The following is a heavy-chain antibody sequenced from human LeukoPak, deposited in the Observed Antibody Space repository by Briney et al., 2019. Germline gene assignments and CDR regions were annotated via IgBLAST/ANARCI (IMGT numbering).Heavy chain of an antibody. V-gene: IGHV4-30-2*01. CDR1: GGSISSGGYY. CDR2: IYHSGST. Sequence: PSQTLSLTCTVSGGSISSGGYYWSWIRQPPGKGLEWIGYIYHSGSTYYNPSLKSRVTISVDRSKNQFSLKLSSVTAADTAVYYCARVSGPLHPFDYWGQGTLVTVSS. J-gene: IGHJ4*02. CDR3: ARVSGPLHPFDY. D-gene: IGHD3-10*01.